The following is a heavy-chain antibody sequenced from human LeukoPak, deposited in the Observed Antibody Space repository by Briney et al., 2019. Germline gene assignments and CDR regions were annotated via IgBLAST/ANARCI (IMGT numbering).Heavy chain of an antibody. CDR1: GFTFCSDG. CDR2: ISYDGNTV. Sequence: GGSLRLSCAASGFTFCSDGMHSGRQAPGKGLEWLTVISYDGNTVYYADSVKGRFTISRDNSKNTLYLQMNSLRIEDTAVYYCAKDLSLVGAHDSFDVWGQGTMVTVSS. V-gene: IGHV3-30*18. CDR3: AKDLSLVGAHDSFDV. D-gene: IGHD1-26*01. J-gene: IGHJ3*01.